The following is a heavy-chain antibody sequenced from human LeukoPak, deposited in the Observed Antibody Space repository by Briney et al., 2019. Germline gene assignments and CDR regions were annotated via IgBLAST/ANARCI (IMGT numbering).Heavy chain of an antibody. CDR3: ARTYYYDSSGYYYAPLGNY. CDR2: IYPGDSDT. Sequence: PGESLKIYCKGSGYSFTSYWIGWVRQMPRKGLEWMGFIYPGDSDTRYSPSFQGQVTISADKSISTAYLQWSSLKASDTAMYYCARTYYYDSSGYYYAPLGNYWGQGTLVTVSS. CDR1: GYSFTSYW. J-gene: IGHJ4*02. D-gene: IGHD3-22*01. V-gene: IGHV5-51*01.